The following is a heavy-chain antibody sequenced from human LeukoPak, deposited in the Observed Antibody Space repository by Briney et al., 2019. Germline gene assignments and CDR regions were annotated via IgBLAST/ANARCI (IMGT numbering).Heavy chain of an antibody. V-gene: IGHV1-3*01. Sequence: ASVKVSCKASGYTFTSYAMHWVRQAPGQRLEWMGWINAGNGNTKYSQKFQGRITITRDTSASTAYMELSSLRSEDTAVYYCARGLVSWYFDYWGQGTLVTVSS. CDR1: GYTFTSYA. D-gene: IGHD2-21*01. J-gene: IGHJ4*02. CDR3: ARGLVSWYFDY. CDR2: INAGNGNT.